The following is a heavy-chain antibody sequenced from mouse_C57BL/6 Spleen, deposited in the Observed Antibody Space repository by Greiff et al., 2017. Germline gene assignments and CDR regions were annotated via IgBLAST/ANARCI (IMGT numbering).Heavy chain of an antibody. Sequence: VQLQQSGTVLARPGASVKMSCKTSGYTFTSYWMHWVKQRPGQGLEWIGAIYPGNSDTSYNQKFEGKAKLTAVTSASTAYMELSSLTNEDSAGYYCTPYYYGISYNGFDYWGQGTTLTVSS. CDR1: GYTFTSYW. CDR3: TPYYYGISYNGFDY. V-gene: IGHV1-5*01. D-gene: IGHD1-1*01. J-gene: IGHJ2*01. CDR2: IYPGNSDT.